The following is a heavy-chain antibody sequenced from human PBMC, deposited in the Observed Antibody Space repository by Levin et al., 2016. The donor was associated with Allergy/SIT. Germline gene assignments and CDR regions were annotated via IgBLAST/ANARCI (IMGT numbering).Heavy chain of an antibody. CDR1: GFTFDNFG. CDR3: ARVGDYFGSGTYYYYFDY. Sequence: GGSLRLSCTASGFTFDNFGMSWVRQAPGKGLEWVSGINWKGDSSSYADFVRGRFTISRDNAKNSLHLQMNSLGAEDTALYYCARVGDYFGSGTYYYYFDYWGQGAQVTVSS. CDR2: INWKGDSS. D-gene: IGHD3-10*01. V-gene: IGHV3-20*04. J-gene: IGHJ4*02.